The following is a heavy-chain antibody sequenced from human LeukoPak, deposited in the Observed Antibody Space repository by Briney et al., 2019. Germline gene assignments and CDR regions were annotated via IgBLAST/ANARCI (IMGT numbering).Heavy chain of an antibody. V-gene: IGHV4-59*01. CDR1: GGSLSSYY. J-gene: IGHJ4*02. Sequence: PSETLSLTCTVSGGSLSSYYWSWIRQPPGKGLKWIGYIYNSGSTNYNPSLKSRVTISIDTSKNQFSLRLSSVTAADTAVYYCARVHGDYVDYWGQGTLVTVSS. CDR2: IYNSGST. D-gene: IGHD4-17*01. CDR3: ARVHGDYVDY.